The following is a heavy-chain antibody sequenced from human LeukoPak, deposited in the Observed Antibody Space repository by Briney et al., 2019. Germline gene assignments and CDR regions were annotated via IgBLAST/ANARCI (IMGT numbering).Heavy chain of an antibody. Sequence: GGSLRLSCAASGFTFSTNYMSWVRQAPGKGLEWVSVIYSGGSPYYADSVMGRFTISRDNSKNTLYLQMNSLRAEDTAVYYCARDLNYYDSSGYGHWGQGTLVTVSS. J-gene: IGHJ4*02. CDR3: ARDLNYYDSSGYGH. V-gene: IGHV3-53*01. CDR2: IYSGGSP. D-gene: IGHD3-22*01. CDR1: GFTFSTNY.